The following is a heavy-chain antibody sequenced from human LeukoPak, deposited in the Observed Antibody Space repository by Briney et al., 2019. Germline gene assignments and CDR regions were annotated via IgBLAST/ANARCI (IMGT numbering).Heavy chain of an antibody. Sequence: ASVKVSCKVSGYTLTELSMHWVRQAPGKGLEWMGGFDPEDGETIYAQKFQGRVTMTEDTSTDTAYMELSSLRAEDTAVYYCASQPRWDFWSGSMRGDYGMDVWGQGTTVTVSS. CDR1: GYTLTELS. D-gene: IGHD3-3*01. CDR2: FDPEDGET. V-gene: IGHV1-24*01. J-gene: IGHJ6*02. CDR3: ASQPRWDFWSGSMRGDYGMDV.